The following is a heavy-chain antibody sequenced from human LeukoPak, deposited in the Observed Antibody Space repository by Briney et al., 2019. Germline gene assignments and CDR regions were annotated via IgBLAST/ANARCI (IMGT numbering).Heavy chain of an antibody. CDR2: IKQDGSQK. Sequence: GGSLRLSCTASGFTFSNAWMSWVRQAPGKGLEYVANIKQDGSQKYYVDSLRGRFTISRDNAKNSLYLQMNSLRAEDTAVYYCARDRRVGGWGGAFDLWGHGTKVIVSS. V-gene: IGHV3-7*01. CDR1: GFTFSNAW. CDR3: ARDRRVGGWGGAFDL. D-gene: IGHD2-21*01. J-gene: IGHJ3*01.